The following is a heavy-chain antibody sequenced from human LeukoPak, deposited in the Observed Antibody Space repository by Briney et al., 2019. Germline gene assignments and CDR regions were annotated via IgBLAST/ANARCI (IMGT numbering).Heavy chain of an antibody. CDR1: GFTFSSYG. CDR2: IWYDGSNK. J-gene: IGHJ4*02. V-gene: IGHV3-33*06. D-gene: IGHD3-22*01. Sequence: PGGSLRPSCAASGFTFSSYGMHWVRQAPGKGLEWVAVIWYDGSNKYYADSVKGRFTISRDNSKNTLYLQMNSLRAEDTAVYYCAKDRVVYYYDSSGIDYWGQGTLVTVSS. CDR3: AKDRVVYYYDSSGIDY.